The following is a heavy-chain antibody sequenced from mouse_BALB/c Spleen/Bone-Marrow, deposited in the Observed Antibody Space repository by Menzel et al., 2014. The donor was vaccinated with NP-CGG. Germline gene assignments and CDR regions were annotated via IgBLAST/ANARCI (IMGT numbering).Heavy chain of an antibody. Sequence: DVKLVESGGGLVKPGGSLKLSCAASGFTFXSYAMSWVRQTPEKRLEWVATISSGGSYTYYPDSVKGRFTISRDNAKNTLYLQMSSLRSEDTAMYYCARHGITRLLDYWGQGTTLTVSS. D-gene: IGHD2-4*01. V-gene: IGHV5-9-3*01. CDR1: GFTFXSYA. CDR3: ARHGITRLLDY. CDR2: ISSGGSYT. J-gene: IGHJ2*01.